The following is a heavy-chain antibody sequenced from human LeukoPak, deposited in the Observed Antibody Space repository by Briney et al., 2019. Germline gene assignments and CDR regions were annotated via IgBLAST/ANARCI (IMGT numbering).Heavy chain of an antibody. CDR2: IYTSGST. Sequence: PSETLSLTCTVSGGSISSYYWSWIRQPAGKGLEWIGRIYTSGSTDYNPPLKSRVTMSVDTSKNQFSLKLSSVTAADTAVYYCARGGYYGSGNDFRFDPWGQGTLATVSS. CDR3: ARGGYYGSGNDFRFDP. CDR1: GGSISSYY. D-gene: IGHD3-10*01. J-gene: IGHJ5*02. V-gene: IGHV4-4*07.